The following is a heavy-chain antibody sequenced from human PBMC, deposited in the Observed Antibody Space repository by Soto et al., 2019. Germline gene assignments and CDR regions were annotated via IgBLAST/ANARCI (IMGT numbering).Heavy chain of an antibody. J-gene: IGHJ6*02. CDR1: GGSISSYY. V-gene: IGHV4-59*01. D-gene: IGHD2-2*01. CDR2: IYYSGST. Sequence: PSETLSLTCTVSGGSISSYYWSWIRQPPGKGLEWIGYIYYSGSTNYNPSLKSRVTISVDTSKNQFSPKLSSVTAADTAVYYCARSGYCSSTSCYEYFYGMDVLGQGATVTASS. CDR3: ARSGYCSSTSCYEYFYGMDV.